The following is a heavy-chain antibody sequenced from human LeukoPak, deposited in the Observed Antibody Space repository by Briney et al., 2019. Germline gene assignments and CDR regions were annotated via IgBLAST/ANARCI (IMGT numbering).Heavy chain of an antibody. J-gene: IGHJ3*02. V-gene: IGHV4-34*01. D-gene: IGHD2-15*01. CDR1: GGSFSGYY. Sequence: PSETLSLTCAVYGGSFSGYYWSWIRQPPGKGLEWIGEINHSGSTNYNPSLKSRVTISVDTSKNQFSLKLSSVTAADTAVYYCATTISVVVAATHAFDIWGQGTMVTVSS. CDR2: INHSGST. CDR3: ATTISVVVAATHAFDI.